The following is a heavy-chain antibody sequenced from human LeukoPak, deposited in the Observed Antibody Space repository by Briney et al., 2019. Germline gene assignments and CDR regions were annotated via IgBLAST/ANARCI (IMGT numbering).Heavy chain of an antibody. Sequence: GGSLRLSCAASGFSFSTAWMVWVRQTPGQGLEWVGRIKANIDGGTTDFAAPVKGRFTISRDDVRKMVYLQMNSLKTDDTGVYDCTTDFSHFDFSSGFYSYWGQGTLVAVSS. D-gene: IGHD3-3*01. V-gene: IGHV3-15*01. J-gene: IGHJ4*02. CDR2: IKANIDGGTT. CDR1: GFSFSTAW. CDR3: TTDFSHFDFSSGFYSY.